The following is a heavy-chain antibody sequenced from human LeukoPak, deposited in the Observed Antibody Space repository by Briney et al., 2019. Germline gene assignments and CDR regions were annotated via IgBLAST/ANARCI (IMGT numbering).Heavy chain of an antibody. CDR2: ISSNGGST. CDR3: ARGLRSSGYYPDAFDL. V-gene: IGHV3-64*01. D-gene: IGHD3-9*01. J-gene: IGHJ3*01. Sequence: GGSLRLSCAASGFTVSSNYMSWVRQAPGKGLEYVSPISSNGGSTYYANSVKGRFTISRDNSKNTLYLQMGSVRPEDMGVYYCARGLRSSGYYPDAFDLWGQGTMVTVSS. CDR1: GFTVSSNY.